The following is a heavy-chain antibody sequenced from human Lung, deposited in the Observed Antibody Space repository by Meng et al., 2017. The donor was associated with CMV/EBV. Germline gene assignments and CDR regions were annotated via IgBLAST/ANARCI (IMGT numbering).Heavy chain of an antibody. CDR3: ARSSRADRYDAIDI. J-gene: IGHJ3*02. CDR1: GYTVTGYY. D-gene: IGHD2-2*01. V-gene: IGHV1-2*02. CDR2: INPNSGGT. Sequence: SVNVPCXASGYTVTGYYMHWVRQAPGQGLEWMGWINPNSGGTNYAQKLQGRVSMTRETDMSTAYMELSRLRSDDTAVYFCARSSRADRYDAIDIWGQGTMVTVSS.